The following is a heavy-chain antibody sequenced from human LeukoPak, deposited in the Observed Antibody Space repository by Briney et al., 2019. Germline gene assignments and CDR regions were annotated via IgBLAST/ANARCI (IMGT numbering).Heavy chain of an antibody. J-gene: IGHJ1*01. Sequence: PGGSLRLSCAAPGFTFSVYYMFWVRQAPGKGLVWVSNISPDATNSKYADFVEGRFTISRDNANNFLYLQMDSLRAEDTALYYCARAYKDRSLAGKKEFFQHWGQGTLVTVSS. CDR1: GFTFSVYY. CDR3: ARAYKDRSLAGKKEFFQH. D-gene: IGHD6-19*01. CDR2: ISPDATNS. V-gene: IGHV3-74*03.